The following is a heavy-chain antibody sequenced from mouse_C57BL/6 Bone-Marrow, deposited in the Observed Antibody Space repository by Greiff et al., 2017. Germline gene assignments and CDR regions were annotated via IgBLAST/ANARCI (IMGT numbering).Heavy chain of an antibody. CDR2: ISSGSSTI. D-gene: IGHD2-12*01. CDR1: GFTFSDYG. CDR3: AIYDGYFDV. V-gene: IGHV5-17*01. J-gene: IGHJ1*03. Sequence: EVQLQQSGGGLVKPGGSLKLSCAASGFTFSDYGMHWVRQAPEKGLEWVAYISSGSSTIYYADTVKGRFTISRDNAKNTLFLQMNSLRSEDTAMYYCAIYDGYFDVWGTGTTVTVSS.